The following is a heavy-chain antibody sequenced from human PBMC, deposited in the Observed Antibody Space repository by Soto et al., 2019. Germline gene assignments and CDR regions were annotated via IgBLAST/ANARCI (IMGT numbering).Heavy chain of an antibody. V-gene: IGHV4-61*08. Sequence: SETLSLTCTVSGGSVGSGEYYYSWIRQPPGKGLEWIGYIYYSGSTNYNPSLKSRVTTSVDTSKSQFSLNLRSVTAADTAVYYCARVVGYCSGGTCYSGRFDPWGQGTLVTVSS. D-gene: IGHD2-15*01. CDR3: ARVVGYCSGGTCYSGRFDP. CDR2: IYYSGST. CDR1: GGSVGSGEYY. J-gene: IGHJ5*02.